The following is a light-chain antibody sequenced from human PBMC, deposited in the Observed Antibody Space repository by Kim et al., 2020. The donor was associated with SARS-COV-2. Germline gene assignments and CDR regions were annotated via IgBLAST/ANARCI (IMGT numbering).Light chain of an antibody. CDR2: GYN. Sequence: GKRVTLSCSGSFSNVGRNTVNWWQQFPGTAPKLLIFGYNQRPSGVPARFSGSKSGTSASLAISGLQSEDEADYYCAAWDVNLNGVGFGGGTQLTVL. V-gene: IGLV1-44*01. CDR1: FSNVGRNT. CDR3: AAWDVNLNGVG. J-gene: IGLJ2*01.